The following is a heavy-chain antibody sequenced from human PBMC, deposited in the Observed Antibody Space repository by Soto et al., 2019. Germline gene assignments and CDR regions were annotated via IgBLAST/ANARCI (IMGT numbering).Heavy chain of an antibody. CDR2: IHYSGST. V-gene: IGHV4-31*03. D-gene: IGHD3-10*01. CDR3: ARVRGSGSYAAYYFDS. Sequence: SETLSLTCTVSGGSISNGGYYWNWVRQHPGKGLEWIGYIHYSGSTWYNPSLESRVTISVDTSKDQFSLKLRSVTAADTAVYYCARVRGSGSYAAYYFDSWGRGTLVTVSP. CDR1: GGSISNGGYY. J-gene: IGHJ4*01.